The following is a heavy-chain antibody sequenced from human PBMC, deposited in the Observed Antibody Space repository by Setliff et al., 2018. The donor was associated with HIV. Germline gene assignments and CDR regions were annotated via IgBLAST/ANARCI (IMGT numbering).Heavy chain of an antibody. D-gene: IGHD2-8*01. CDR3: ASSMGSHDAFDI. CDR1: GGSFSGYY. CDR2: IYYTGGT. V-gene: IGHV4-34*01. J-gene: IGHJ3*02. Sequence: SETLSLTCAVYGGSFSGYYWGWIRQPPGKGLTWIGSIYYTGGTYYNPSLKSRVTISVDMSKNQFSLKLSSVTAADTAVYYCASSMGSHDAFDIWGQGTMVTVSS.